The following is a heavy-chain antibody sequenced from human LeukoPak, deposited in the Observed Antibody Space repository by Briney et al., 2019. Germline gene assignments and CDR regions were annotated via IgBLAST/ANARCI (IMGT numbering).Heavy chain of an antibody. CDR2: IKEDGSEI. V-gene: IGHV3-7*01. CDR3: ARDRGYSSFDY. J-gene: IGHJ4*02. D-gene: IGHD4-23*01. CDR1: AFTFSSYW. Sequence: PGGSLRLSCEASAFTFSSYWMSWVRQAPGKGLEWVANIKEDGSEINYVDSAKGRFTISRDNAKNSLFLQMNSLRVEDTAVYYCARDRGYSSFDYWGQGTLVTVSS.